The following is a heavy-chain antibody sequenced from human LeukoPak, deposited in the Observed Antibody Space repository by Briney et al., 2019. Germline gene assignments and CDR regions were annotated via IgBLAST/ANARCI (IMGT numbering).Heavy chain of an antibody. V-gene: IGHV1-18*01. CDR1: GYTFTSYG. D-gene: IGHD6-6*01. J-gene: IGHJ4*02. Sequence: ASVKVSCKASGYTFTSYGISWVRQAPGQGLEWMGWISAYNGNTNYAQKPQGRVTMTTDTSTSTAYMELRSLRSDDTAVYYCARDLGSIAASYYFDYWGQGTLVTVSS. CDR3: ARDLGSIAASYYFDY. CDR2: ISAYNGNT.